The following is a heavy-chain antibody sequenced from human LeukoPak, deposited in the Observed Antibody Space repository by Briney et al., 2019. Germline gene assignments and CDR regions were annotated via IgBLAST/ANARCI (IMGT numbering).Heavy chain of an antibody. V-gene: IGHV4-39*07. CDR2: IYHSGNT. D-gene: IGHD2-15*01. Sequence: SETLSLTCTVSGGSISSSSYYWGWLRQPPGKGLEWIGSIYHSGNTYSNPSLKSRVTISVDTSKNQFSLKLRSVTAADTSVYYCAREFSGGSYDYWGQGTLVTVSS. J-gene: IGHJ4*02. CDR3: AREFSGGSYDY. CDR1: GGSISSSSYY.